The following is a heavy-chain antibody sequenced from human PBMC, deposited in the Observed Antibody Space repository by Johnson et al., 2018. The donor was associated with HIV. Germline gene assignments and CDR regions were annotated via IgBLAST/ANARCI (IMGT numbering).Heavy chain of an antibody. J-gene: IGHJ3*02. CDR3: ARGPGRQEGTRWGDAFDI. Sequence: QVQLVESGGGVVQPGRSLRLSCAASGFSFSTYTMHWVRPAPGKGLEWVALISYDGSNKYYADSVKGRFTISRDNSKNTVYLQMNGLRAEDTAVYHCARGPGRQEGTRWGDAFDIWGQGTMVTVSS. CDR2: ISYDGSNK. V-gene: IGHV3-30-3*01. D-gene: IGHD3-16*01. CDR1: GFSFSTYT.